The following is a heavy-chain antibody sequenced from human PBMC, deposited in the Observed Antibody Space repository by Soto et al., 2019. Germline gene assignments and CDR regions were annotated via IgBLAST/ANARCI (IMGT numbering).Heavy chain of an antibody. V-gene: IGHV3-11*06. Sequence: QVQLVESGGGLVKPGGSLRLSCAASGFSFSDSYMSWVRQAPGKGLEWVSYISGTSGYTGYADSVKGRFTISRDNAKNTLFLQMNSLGVEDTAGDYLARDRGGDGPPAVWGQGTTVTVSS. CDR3: ARDRGGDGPPAV. CDR2: ISGTSGYT. J-gene: IGHJ6*02. CDR1: GFSFSDSY. D-gene: IGHD3-10*01.